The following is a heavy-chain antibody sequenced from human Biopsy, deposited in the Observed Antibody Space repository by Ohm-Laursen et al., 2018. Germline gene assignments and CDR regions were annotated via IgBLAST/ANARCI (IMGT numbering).Heavy chain of an antibody. Sequence: SVKVSCNAPGGTFSNYGVNWVRQAPGQGLEWLGGNIPILGTGNYAQKFQDRVTVAAGTSTSTATMELRSLRSDDTAVYYCATKLTGYFHHWGQGTLVIVSS. J-gene: IGHJ1*01. V-gene: IGHV1-69*06. CDR1: GGTFSNYG. D-gene: IGHD3-9*01. CDR3: ATKLTGYFHH. CDR2: NIPILGTG.